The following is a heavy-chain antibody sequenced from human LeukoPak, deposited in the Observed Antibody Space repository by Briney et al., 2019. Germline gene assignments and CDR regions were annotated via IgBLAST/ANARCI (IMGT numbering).Heavy chain of an antibody. V-gene: IGHV3-66*02. Sequence: SGGSLRLSCAASGFTVSGNYMGWVRQASGKGLEWVSLIYSGGDTYYADSVKGRFTISRDNSQNTLYLQMNNLRPDDTAVYYCATRYCSGTSCFRGAFDVWGQGTMVTASS. CDR1: GFTVSGNY. CDR3: ATRYCSGTSCFRGAFDV. CDR2: IYSGGDT. D-gene: IGHD2-2*01. J-gene: IGHJ3*01.